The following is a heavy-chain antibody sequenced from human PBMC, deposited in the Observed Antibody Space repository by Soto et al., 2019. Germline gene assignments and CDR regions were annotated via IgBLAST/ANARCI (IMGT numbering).Heavy chain of an antibody. CDR2: IHYSGST. D-gene: IGHD6-25*01. V-gene: IGHV4-59*01. J-gene: IGHJ5*02. CDR1: GGSISSYY. CDR3: ARSWSYFFYSSGDLPALLAS. Sequence: PSETLSLTCTVSGGSISSYYWSWIRQPPGKGLEWIGYIHYSGSTNYNPSLKSRVTISVDTSKNQFSLKLSSVTAADTAVYYCARSWSYFFYSSGDLPALLASWTQRTLVPVSS.